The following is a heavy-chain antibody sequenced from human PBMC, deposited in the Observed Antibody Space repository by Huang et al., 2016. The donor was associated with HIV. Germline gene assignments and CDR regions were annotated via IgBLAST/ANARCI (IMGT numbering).Heavy chain of an antibody. Sequence: QIHLVQSGPEVKQPGASVKVSCKASGYKFHIYEIAWVRQTPGQGLEWMGCNSGDNGSTRFAQKFQDRLTMTTDVTTRTAYLELRSLRLDDTAVYDCARTKGEFDFWGQGALVTVSS. J-gene: IGHJ4*02. V-gene: IGHV1-18*04. CDR3: ARTKGEFDF. CDR1: GYKFHIYE. D-gene: IGHD3-16*01. CDR2: NSGDNGST.